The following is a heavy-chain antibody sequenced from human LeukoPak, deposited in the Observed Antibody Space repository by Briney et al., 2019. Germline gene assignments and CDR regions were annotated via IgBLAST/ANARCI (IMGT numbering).Heavy chain of an antibody. CDR1: GFTLNNYG. J-gene: IGHJ4*02. V-gene: IGHV3-30*02. Sequence: GSLRLSCAASGFTLNNYGMHWVRQAPGKGLEWVAFIPYDASIKYYADSVKGRFTISRDNSKNTLYLQMNSLRTEDTAVYYCAKEGSQWLYFDYWGQGTLVTVSS. D-gene: IGHD6-19*01. CDR2: IPYDASIK. CDR3: AKEGSQWLYFDY.